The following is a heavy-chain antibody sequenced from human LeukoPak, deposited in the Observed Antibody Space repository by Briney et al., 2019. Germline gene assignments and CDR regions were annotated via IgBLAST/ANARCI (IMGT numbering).Heavy chain of an antibody. CDR1: GYTLTELS. CDR3: ATRGREGVVIRYYFDY. D-gene: IGHD3-3*01. Sequence: ASVKVSCKVSGYTLTELSMHWVRQAPGKGLEWMGGFDPEDGETIYAQKFQGRVTMTEDTSTDTAYMELSSLRSEDTAVYYCATRGREGVVIRYYFDYWGQGTLVTASS. CDR2: FDPEDGET. V-gene: IGHV1-24*01. J-gene: IGHJ4*02.